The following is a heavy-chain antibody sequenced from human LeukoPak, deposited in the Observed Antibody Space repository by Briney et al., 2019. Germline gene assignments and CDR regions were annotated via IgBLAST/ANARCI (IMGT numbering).Heavy chain of an antibody. CDR1: GGSISSSSYY. V-gene: IGHV4-39*07. D-gene: IGHD3-10*01. J-gene: IGHJ5*02. CDR2: IYYSGST. Sequence: KPSETLSLTCTVSGGSISSSSYYWGWIRQPPGKGLEWIGSIYYSGSTYYNPSLKSRVTISVDTSKNQFSLKLSSVTAADTAVYYCAREIPYGSGLPWFDPWGQGTLVTVSS. CDR3: AREIPYGSGLPWFDP.